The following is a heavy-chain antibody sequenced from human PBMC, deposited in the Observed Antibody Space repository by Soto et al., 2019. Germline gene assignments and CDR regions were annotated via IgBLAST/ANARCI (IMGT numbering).Heavy chain of an antibody. CDR2: ISSSSSTI. J-gene: IGHJ6*02. CDR3: ARAEWGYYYYGMDV. D-gene: IGHD1-26*01. V-gene: IGHV3-48*01. CDR1: GFTFSSYS. Sequence: GGSLRLSCAASGFTFSSYSMNWVRQAPGKGLEWVSYISSSSSTIYYADSVKGRFTISRDNAKNSLYLQMNSLRAEDTAVYYCARAEWGYYYYGMDVWGQGTTVAVSS.